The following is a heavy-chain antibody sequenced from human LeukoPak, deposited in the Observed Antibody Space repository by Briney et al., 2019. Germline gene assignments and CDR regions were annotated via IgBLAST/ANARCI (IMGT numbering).Heavy chain of an antibody. CDR1: GGSFSGYY. CDR3: ARRSGSEFDY. J-gene: IGHJ4*02. D-gene: IGHD3-10*01. CDR2: INHSGST. V-gene: IGHV4-34*01. Sequence: PSETLSLTCAVYGGSFSGYYWSWIRQPPGKGLEWIGEINHSGSTNYNPSLKSRVTISVDTSKNQFSLKLSSVTAADTAVYYCARRSGSEFDYWGQGTLVTVSS.